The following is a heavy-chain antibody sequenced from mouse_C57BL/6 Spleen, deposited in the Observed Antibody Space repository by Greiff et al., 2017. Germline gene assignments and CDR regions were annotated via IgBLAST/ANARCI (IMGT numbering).Heavy chain of an antibody. CDR1: GYTFTGYW. V-gene: IGHV1-9*01. Sequence: QVQLQQSGAELMKPGASVKLSCKATGYTFTGYWIEWVKQRPGHGLEWIGEILPGSGSTNYNEKFKGKATFTADTSSNTAYMQLSSLTTEDSAIYYGARYLSTVVAYYYAMDYWGQGTSVTVSS. D-gene: IGHD1-1*01. CDR3: ARYLSTVVAYYYAMDY. CDR2: ILPGSGST. J-gene: IGHJ4*01.